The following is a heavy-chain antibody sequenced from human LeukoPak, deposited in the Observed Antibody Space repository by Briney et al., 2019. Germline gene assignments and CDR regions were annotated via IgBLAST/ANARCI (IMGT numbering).Heavy chain of an antibody. D-gene: IGHD3-10*01. CDR1: GFTFSSYS. Sequence: PGGSLRLSCAASGFTFSSYSMNWVRQAPGKGLEWVSSISSSSSYIYYADSVKGRFTISRDNAKNSLYLQMNSLRAEDTAVYYCAREGPSSYGSGSLGDAFDIWGQGTMVTVSS. J-gene: IGHJ3*02. CDR2: ISSSSSYI. V-gene: IGHV3-21*01. CDR3: AREGPSSYGSGSLGDAFDI.